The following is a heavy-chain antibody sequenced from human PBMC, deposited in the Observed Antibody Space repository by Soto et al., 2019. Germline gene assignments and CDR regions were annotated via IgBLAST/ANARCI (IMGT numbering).Heavy chain of an antibody. CDR3: ARDLGASEGGFDY. V-gene: IGHV1-3*05. J-gene: IGHJ4*02. Sequence: QVQFVQSGAEEKKPGASVKVSCKASGYTFTSYNIHWVRQAPGQRLEWMGWINAGTGNTKYSQRFQGRVTMTRDTSATTAYMDLSSLRSEDTAVYYCARDLGASEGGFDYWGQGTLVTVSS. CDR1: GYTFTSYN. D-gene: IGHD3-16*01. CDR2: INAGTGNT.